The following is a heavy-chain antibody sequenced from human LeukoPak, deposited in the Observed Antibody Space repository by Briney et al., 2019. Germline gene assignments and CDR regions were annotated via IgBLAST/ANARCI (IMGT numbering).Heavy chain of an antibody. CDR2: IYYSGST. CDR3: ARPRRHYYGSRGDDWFDP. D-gene: IGHD3-10*01. Sequence: SETLSLTCTVSGGSISSSSYYWCWIRQPPGKGLEWIGGIYYSGSTYYNPALKSRVTISVDTSKNQFSLKLSSVTAADTAVYYCARPRRHYYGSRGDDWFDPWGQGTLVTVSS. CDR1: GGSISSSSYY. J-gene: IGHJ5*02. V-gene: IGHV4-39*01.